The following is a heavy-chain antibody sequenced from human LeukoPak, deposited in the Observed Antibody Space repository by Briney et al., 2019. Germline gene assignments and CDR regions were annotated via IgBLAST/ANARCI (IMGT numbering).Heavy chain of an antibody. J-gene: IGHJ3*01. CDR2: VSNDGSNQ. D-gene: IGHD3-10*01. CDR3: ARGPDPVVRGPRRAFDL. CDR1: GFTFSSYA. V-gene: IGHV3-30-3*01. Sequence: PGGPLRLSCAASGFTFSSYAMSWVRQAPGKGLEWVSVVSNDGSNQDYTDSVKGRFIISRDDSKSTVYLQMNSLRVDDTAMYYCARGPDPVVRGPRRAFDLWGQGTMVTVSS.